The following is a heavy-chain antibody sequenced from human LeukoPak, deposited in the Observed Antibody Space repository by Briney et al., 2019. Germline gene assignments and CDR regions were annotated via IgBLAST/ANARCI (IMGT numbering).Heavy chain of an antibody. V-gene: IGHV3-33*06. D-gene: IGHD2-21*02. CDR1: GFTFSSYG. Sequence: GGSLRLSCAASGFTFSSYGMHWVRQAPGKGLEWVAVIWYDGSNKYYADSVKGRFTISRDNSKNTLYLQINSLRAEDTAVYYCAKAPHTLAYCGGDCYSYFDYWGQGTLVTVSS. CDR2: IWYDGSNK. CDR3: AKAPHTLAYCGGDCYSYFDY. J-gene: IGHJ4*02.